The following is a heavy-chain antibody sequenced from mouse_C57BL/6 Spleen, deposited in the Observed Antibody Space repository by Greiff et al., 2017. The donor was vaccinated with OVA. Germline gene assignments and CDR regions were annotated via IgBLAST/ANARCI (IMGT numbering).Heavy chain of an antibody. CDR3: ARRDSNYDYAMDY. Sequence: EVKLVESGGGLVKPGGSLKLSCAASGFTFSDYGMHWVRQAPEKGLEWVAYISSGSSTIYYADTVKGRFTISRDTAKNTLFLQMTSLRSEDTAMYYCARRDSNYDYAMDYWGQGTSVTVSS. J-gene: IGHJ4*01. CDR1: GFTFSDYG. D-gene: IGHD2-5*01. CDR2: ISSGSSTI. V-gene: IGHV5-17*01.